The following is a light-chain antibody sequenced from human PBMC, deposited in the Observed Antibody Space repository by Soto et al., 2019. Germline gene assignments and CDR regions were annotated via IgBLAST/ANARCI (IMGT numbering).Light chain of an antibody. V-gene: IGLV2-14*01. CDR1: SSDVGGYNF. CDR2: EVK. J-gene: IGLJ3*02. CDR3: SSYTFSSTLVV. Sequence: QSALTQPASVSGSPGQSITISCTGTSSDVGGYNFVSWYQQHPGKAPRLMIFEVKNRPSGVSDRFSGSKSGNTASLTISGLPAEDEADYYCSSYTFSSTLVVFGRGTKRIVL.